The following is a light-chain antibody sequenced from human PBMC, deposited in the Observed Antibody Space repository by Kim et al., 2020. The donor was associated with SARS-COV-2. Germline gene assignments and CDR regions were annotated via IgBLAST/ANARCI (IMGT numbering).Light chain of an antibody. CDR1: RLRRNF. Sequence: VTLGQTVQITVRGDRLRRNFATWFQQKEGQAPVLVIYGANSRHSGSPDRFSGSRLGITASLTITGAQAEDEADYYCEYRNNDGVPSFGGGTKVTVL. CDR3: EYRNNDGVPS. J-gene: IGLJ2*01. V-gene: IGLV3-19*01. CDR2: GAN.